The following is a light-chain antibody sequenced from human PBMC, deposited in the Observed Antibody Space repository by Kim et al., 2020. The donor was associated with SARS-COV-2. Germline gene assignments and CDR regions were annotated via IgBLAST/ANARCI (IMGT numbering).Light chain of an antibody. CDR1: RNDVGDQG. J-gene: IGLJ3*02. V-gene: IGLV10-54*04. CDR2: RIN. CDR3: SAWDSSLNAWV. Sequence: RQTATLTCTGNRNDVGDQGAAWLQLHQRHPPKLLSDRINHRPSGISERFSSSRSGNTASLTITGLQPEDEADYYCSAWDSSLNAWVFGGGTQLTVL.